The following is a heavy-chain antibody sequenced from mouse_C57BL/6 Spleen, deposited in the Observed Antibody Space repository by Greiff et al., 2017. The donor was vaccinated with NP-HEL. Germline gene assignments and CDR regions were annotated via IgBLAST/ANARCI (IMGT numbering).Heavy chain of an antibody. CDR2: IYWDDDK. J-gene: IGHJ3*01. Sequence: QVTLKVCGPGILQSSQTLSLTCSFSGFSLSTSGMGVSWIRQPSGKGLEWLAHIYWDDDKRYNPSLKSRLTISKDTSRNQVFLKITSVDTADTATYYCARSAYYSNYDLFAYWGQGTLVTVSA. D-gene: IGHD2-5*01. V-gene: IGHV8-12*01. CDR1: GFSLSTSGMG. CDR3: ARSAYYSNYDLFAY.